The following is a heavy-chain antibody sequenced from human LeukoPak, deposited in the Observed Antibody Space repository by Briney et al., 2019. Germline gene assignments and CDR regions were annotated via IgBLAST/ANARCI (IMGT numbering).Heavy chain of an antibody. CDR3: ARVERFLEWLLWDY. Sequence: SVKVSCKASGGTFSSYAISWVRQAPGQGLEWMGRIIPILGIANYAQKFQGRVTMTTDTSTSTAYMELRSLRSDDTAVYYCARVERFLEWLLWDYWGQGTLVTVSS. D-gene: IGHD3-3*01. CDR1: GGTFSSYA. V-gene: IGHV1-69*04. J-gene: IGHJ4*02. CDR2: IIPILGIA.